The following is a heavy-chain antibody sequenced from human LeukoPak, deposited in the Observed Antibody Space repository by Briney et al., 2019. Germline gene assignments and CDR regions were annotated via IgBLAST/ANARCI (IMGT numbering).Heavy chain of an antibody. V-gene: IGHV3-23*01. CDR2: ISGGGGNT. CDR3: ARAFSSGWFDY. Sequence: GGSLRLSCAASGFTFSSYAMSWVRQAPGKGLEWVSVISGGGGNTYYADSVKGRFTISRDNSKNTLYLQMNSLRAEDTAIYYCARAFSSGWFDYWGQGTLVTVSS. CDR1: GFTFSSYA. J-gene: IGHJ4*02. D-gene: IGHD6-19*01.